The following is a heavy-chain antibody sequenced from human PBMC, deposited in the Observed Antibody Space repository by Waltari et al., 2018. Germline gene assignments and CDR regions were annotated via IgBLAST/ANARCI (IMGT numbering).Heavy chain of an antibody. Sequence: EVHLVASGGGLVQPGESLRLSCAASGFTFSTYNMNWVRQAPGKGLEWVSYISSTTTTYYADYVKGRFTISRDNAKNSLYLQMNSLRAEDTALYYCARGRNGYIQDVFGIWGQGTMVSVSS. V-gene: IGHV3-48*01. CDR1: GFTFSTYN. CDR2: ISSTTTT. CDR3: ARGRNGYIQDVFGI. D-gene: IGHD5-12*01. J-gene: IGHJ3*02.